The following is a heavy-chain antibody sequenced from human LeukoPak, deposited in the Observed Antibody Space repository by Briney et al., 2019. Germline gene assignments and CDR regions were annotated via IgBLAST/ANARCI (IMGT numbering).Heavy chain of an antibody. V-gene: IGHV4-34*01. CDR2: INHSGST. Sequence: SETLSLTCAVYGGSFSGYYWSWIRQPPGKGLEWIGEINHSGSTNYNPSLKSRVTISVDTSKNQFSLKPSSVTAADTAVYYCARIWFRGFDYWGQGTLVTVSS. CDR1: GGSFSGYY. D-gene: IGHD3-10*01. J-gene: IGHJ4*02. CDR3: ARIWFRGFDY.